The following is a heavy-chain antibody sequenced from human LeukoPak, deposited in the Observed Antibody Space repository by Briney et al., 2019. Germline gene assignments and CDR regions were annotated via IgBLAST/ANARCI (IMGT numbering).Heavy chain of an antibody. V-gene: IGHV3-48*04. CDR1: GFTFSSYS. CDR2: ISSSSSTI. D-gene: IGHD5-12*01. CDR3: ARGGKKWLRADAFDI. Sequence: GGSLRLSCAASGFTFSSYSMNWVRQAPGKGLEWVSYISSSSSTIYYADSVKGRFTISRDNAKNSLYLQMNSLRAEDTAVYYCARGGKKWLRADAFDIWGQGTMVTVSS. J-gene: IGHJ3*02.